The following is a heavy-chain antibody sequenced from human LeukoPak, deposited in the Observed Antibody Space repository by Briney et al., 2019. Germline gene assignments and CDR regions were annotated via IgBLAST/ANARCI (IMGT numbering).Heavy chain of an antibody. CDR3: AKGYDCGGTDY. D-gene: IGHD1-1*01. V-gene: IGHV3-30*02. CDR1: GFDFSNYA. CDR2: IQYDGSIE. Sequence: PGGSLRLSCAATGFDFSNYAMHWVRQAPGKGLEWVTFIQYDGSIENYADSVKGRFTVSRDNSKNTLYLQMNSLRAEDTAVYYCAKGYDCGGTDYWGQGTLVIVSS. J-gene: IGHJ4*02.